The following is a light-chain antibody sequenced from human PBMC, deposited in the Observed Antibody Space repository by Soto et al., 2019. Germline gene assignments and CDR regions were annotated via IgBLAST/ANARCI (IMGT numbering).Light chain of an antibody. CDR1: QSVSSN. J-gene: IGKJ4*01. CDR3: QQYNNWPLT. Sequence: EIVMTQSPATLSVSPGERATLSCRASQSVSSNLAWYQQKPGQAPRLLIYGASTSATGIPARFSGSGSGTEFTLTISSLQTADFEVYYGQQYNNWPLTFGGGTKVEIK. V-gene: IGKV3D-15*01. CDR2: GAS.